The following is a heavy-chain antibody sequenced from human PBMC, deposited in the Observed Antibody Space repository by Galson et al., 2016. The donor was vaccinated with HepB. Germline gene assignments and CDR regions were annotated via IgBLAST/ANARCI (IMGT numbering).Heavy chain of an antibody. J-gene: IGHJ4*02. CDR3: ARDVGYETLDC. CDR1: GFSLSTYW. Sequence: SLRLSCAGSGFSLSTYWMVWVRQAPGKGLEWVANINRDGSEKYSVEGRFSISRGNAKNSLYLQMDSLRAEETAVYYCARDVGYETLDCWGQGTLVTVSA. V-gene: IGHV3-7*01. D-gene: IGHD2-2*01. CDR2: INRDGSEK.